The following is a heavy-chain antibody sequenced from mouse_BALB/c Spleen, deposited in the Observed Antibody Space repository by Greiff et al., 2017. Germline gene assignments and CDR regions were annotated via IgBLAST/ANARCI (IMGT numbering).Heavy chain of an antibody. D-gene: IGHD1-2*01. CDR2: IWAGGST. CDR3: ARGPHYYGYYFDY. CDR1: GFSLTSYG. J-gene: IGHJ2*01. V-gene: IGHV2-9*02. Sequence: QVQLKQSGPGLVAPSQSLSITCTVSGFSLTSYGVHWVRQPPGKGLEWLGVIWAGGSTNYNSALMSRLSISKDNSKSQVFLKMNSLQTDDTAMYYCARGPHYYGYYFDYWGQGTTLTVSS.